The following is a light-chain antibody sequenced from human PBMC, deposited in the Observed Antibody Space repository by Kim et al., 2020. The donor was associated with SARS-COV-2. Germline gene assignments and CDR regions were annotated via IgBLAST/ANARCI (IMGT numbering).Light chain of an antibody. CDR1: ELGDKY. CDR2: QDK. CDR3: QTWDTRTASFV. V-gene: IGLV3-1*01. J-gene: IGLJ1*01. Sequence: TGQTASITCSGDELGDKYACWYQQKPGQAPVLVIYQDKKRPSGIPERFAGSNSGNTATLTISGTQALDEADYFCQTWDTRTASFVFGPGTKVTVL.